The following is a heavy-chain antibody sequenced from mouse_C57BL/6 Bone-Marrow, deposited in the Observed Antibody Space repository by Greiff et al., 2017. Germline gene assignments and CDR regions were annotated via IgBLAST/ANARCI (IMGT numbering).Heavy chain of an antibody. D-gene: IGHD3-3*01. J-gene: IGHJ2*01. CDR1: GYTFTSYW. Sequence: LQESGAELVMPGASVKLSCKASGYTFTSYWMHWVKQRPGQGLEWIGEIDPSDSYTNYNQKFKGKSTLTVDKSSSTAYMQLSSLTSEDSAVYYCARRGWYFDYWGQGTTLTVSS. CDR2: IDPSDSYT. V-gene: IGHV1-69*01. CDR3: ARRGWYFDY.